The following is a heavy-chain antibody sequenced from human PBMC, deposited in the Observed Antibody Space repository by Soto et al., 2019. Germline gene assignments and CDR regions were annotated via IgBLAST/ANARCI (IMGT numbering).Heavy chain of an antibody. D-gene: IGHD4-17*01. CDR3: ARTVTYYYYYGMDV. J-gene: IGHJ6*02. CDR2: ISSSSSYI. CDR1: GFTFSSYS. Sequence: PGGSLRLSCAASGFTFSSYSMNWVRQAPGKGLEWVSSISSSSSYIYCADSVKGRFTISRDNAKNSLYLQMNSLRAEDTAVYYCARTVTYYYYYGMDVWGQGTTVTVSS. V-gene: IGHV3-21*01.